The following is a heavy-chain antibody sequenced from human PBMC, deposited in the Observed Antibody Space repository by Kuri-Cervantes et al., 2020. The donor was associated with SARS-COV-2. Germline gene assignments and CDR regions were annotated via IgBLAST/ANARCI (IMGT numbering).Heavy chain of an antibody. V-gene: IGHV4-28*01. J-gene: IGHJ6*03. CDR1: GYSISSSNW. Sequence: SETLSLTCAVSGYSISSSNWWGWIRQPPGKGLEWIGYIYYSGSTYYNPSLKSRVTISVDTSKNQFSLKLSSVTAADTAVYYCARIGSSGPASRYYYYYYMDVWGKGTTVTVSS. CDR3: ARIGSSGPASRYYYYYYMDV. CDR2: IYYSGST. D-gene: IGHD3-22*01.